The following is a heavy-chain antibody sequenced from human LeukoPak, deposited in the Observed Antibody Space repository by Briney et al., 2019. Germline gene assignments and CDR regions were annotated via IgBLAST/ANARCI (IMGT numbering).Heavy chain of an antibody. CDR3: ARHKHYYDSSGSRRLAPLPLDY. Sequence: SETLSLTCTVSGGSISSSSYYWGWIRQPPGKGLEWIGSIYYSWSTYYNPSLKSRVTISVDTSKNQFSLKLSSVTAAVTAVYHCARHKHYYDSSGSRRLAPLPLDYWGQGTLVTVSS. J-gene: IGHJ4*02. CDR2: IYYSWST. V-gene: IGHV4-39*01. D-gene: IGHD3-22*01. CDR1: GGSISSSSYY.